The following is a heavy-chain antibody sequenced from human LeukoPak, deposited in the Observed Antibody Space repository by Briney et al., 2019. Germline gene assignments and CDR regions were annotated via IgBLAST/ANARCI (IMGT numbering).Heavy chain of an antibody. Sequence: GGSLRLSCAASGFTFSSYEMNWVRQAPGKGLEWVSYISSSGSTIYYADSVKGRFTISRDNAKNSLYLQMNSLRAEDTAVYYCAREMGVYGSSGYYFDYWGQGTLVTVSS. J-gene: IGHJ4*02. CDR3: AREMGVYGSSGYYFDY. CDR2: ISSSGSTI. CDR1: GFTFSSYE. V-gene: IGHV3-48*03. D-gene: IGHD3-22*01.